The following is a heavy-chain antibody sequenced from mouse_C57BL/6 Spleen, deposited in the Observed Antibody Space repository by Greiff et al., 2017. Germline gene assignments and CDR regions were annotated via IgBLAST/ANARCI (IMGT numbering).Heavy chain of an antibody. V-gene: IGHV1-52*01. D-gene: IGHD2-5*01. CDR1: GYTFTSYW. CDR3: ARWTAYYSNYDYYAMDD. J-gene: IGHJ4*01. Sequence: QVQLQQPGAELVRPGSSVKLSCKASGYTFTSYWMHWVKQRPIQGLEWIGNIDPSDSETHYNQKFKDKATLTVDKSSSTAYMQLSSLTSEDSAVYYCARWTAYYSNYDYYAMDDWGQGTSVTVSS. CDR2: IDPSDSET.